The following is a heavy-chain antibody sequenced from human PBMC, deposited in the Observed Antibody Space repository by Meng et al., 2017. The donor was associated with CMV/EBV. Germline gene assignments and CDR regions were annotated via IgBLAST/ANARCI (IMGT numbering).Heavy chain of an antibody. J-gene: IGHJ6*02. V-gene: IGHV1-69*10. D-gene: IGHD1-7*01. CDR2: IIPILGIA. Sequence: SVKVSCKASGGTFSSYAISWVRQAPGQGLERMGGIIPILGIANYAQKFQGRVTITADKSTSTAYMELSSLRSEDTAVYYCASKLGVNYYYGMDVWGQGTTVTVSS. CDR1: GGTFSSYA. CDR3: ASKLGVNYYYGMDV.